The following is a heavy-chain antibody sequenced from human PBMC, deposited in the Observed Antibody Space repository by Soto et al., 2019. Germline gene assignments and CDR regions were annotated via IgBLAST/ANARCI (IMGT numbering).Heavy chain of an antibody. CDR1: GFIFDDYA. D-gene: IGHD2-2*01. V-gene: IGHV3-9*01. Sequence: EVQLVESGGGLVQPGRSLRLSCAASGFIFDDYAMHWVRQAPGKGLEWVSGISWNGGTIGYADSVKGRFTISRDNAKNXLYLQMDSLRPEDTALYYCAKGRSYASGLGKNWFDPWGQGTLVTVSS. CDR2: ISWNGGTI. J-gene: IGHJ5*02. CDR3: AKGRSYASGLGKNWFDP.